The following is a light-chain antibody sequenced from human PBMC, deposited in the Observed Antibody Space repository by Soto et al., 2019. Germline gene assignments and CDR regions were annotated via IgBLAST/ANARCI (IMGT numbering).Light chain of an antibody. CDR2: AAS. V-gene: IGKV1-5*01. CDR1: QSISSW. CDR3: QHYYNYPKT. Sequence: DIQMTQSPSTLSASVGDRVTITCRASQSISSWVAWYQQKPGKAHKLLIYAASTLQSGVQTRFSGYGSGTEFTLIISSLQPDDFATYFCQHYYNYPKTFGLGTKVDIK. J-gene: IGKJ1*01.